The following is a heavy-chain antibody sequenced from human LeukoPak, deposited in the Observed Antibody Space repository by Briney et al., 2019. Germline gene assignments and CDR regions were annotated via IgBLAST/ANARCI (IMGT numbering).Heavy chain of an antibody. V-gene: IGHV3-48*02. CDR2: ISSSGSSI. CDR3: ASVAARLGAFDI. CDR1: RFTFSRYG. D-gene: IGHD2-15*01. J-gene: IGHJ3*02. Sequence: PGGGLRVSCVASRFTFSRYGMHSVRQAPGKGGEGVSHISSSGSSIYYADAVKGRFTISRDNEQNKLYLQINRQRDEETAVYYYASVAARLGAFDIWGQGTLVTVSS.